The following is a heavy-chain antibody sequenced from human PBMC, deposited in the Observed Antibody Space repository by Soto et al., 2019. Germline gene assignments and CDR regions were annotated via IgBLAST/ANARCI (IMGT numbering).Heavy chain of an antibody. V-gene: IGHV4-30-4*01. CDR1: GGSISSGDYY. CDR3: ARVQDSGYDSRNFDY. Sequence: QVQLQESGPGLVKPSQTLSLTCTVSGGSISSGDYYWSWIHQPPGKGLEWIGYIYYSGSTYYNPSLKSRVTISVDTSKNQFSLKLSSVTAADTAVYYCARVQDSGYDSRNFDYWGQGTLVTVSS. D-gene: IGHD5-12*01. J-gene: IGHJ4*02. CDR2: IYYSGST.